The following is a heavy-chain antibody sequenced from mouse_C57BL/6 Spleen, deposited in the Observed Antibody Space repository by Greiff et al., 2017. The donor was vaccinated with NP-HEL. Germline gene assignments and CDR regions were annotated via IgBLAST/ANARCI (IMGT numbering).Heavy chain of an antibody. V-gene: IGHV1-50*01. CDR1: GYTFTSYW. J-gene: IGHJ3*01. D-gene: IGHD2-5*01. CDR3: ARRATYYSNFPFAY. CDR2: IDPSDSYT. Sequence: VQLQQSGAELVKPGASVKLSCKASGYTFTSYWMQWVKQRPGQGLEWIGEIDPSDSYTNYNQKFKGKATLTVDTSSSTAYMQLSSLTSEDSAVYYCARRATYYSNFPFAYWGQGTLVTVSA.